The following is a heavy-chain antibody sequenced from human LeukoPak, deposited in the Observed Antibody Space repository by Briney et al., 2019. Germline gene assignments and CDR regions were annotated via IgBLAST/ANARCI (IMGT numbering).Heavy chain of an antibody. D-gene: IGHD6-13*01. Sequence: SETLSLTCTVSGGSMSSISYYWGWIRQPPGKGLEWIGSMYYSGSTYYNPSPKSRVTISVDTSKNQFSLKLSSVTAADTAVYYCARHVTLTGIPLRQPNWFDPWGQGTLVTVSS. CDR1: GGSMSSISYY. V-gene: IGHV4-39*01. J-gene: IGHJ5*02. CDR2: MYYSGST. CDR3: ARHVTLTGIPLRQPNWFDP.